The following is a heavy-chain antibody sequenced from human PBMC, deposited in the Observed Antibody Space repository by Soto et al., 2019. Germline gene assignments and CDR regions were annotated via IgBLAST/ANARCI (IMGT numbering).Heavy chain of an antibody. V-gene: IGHV3-48*02. J-gene: IGHJ6*02. D-gene: IGHD3-9*01. CDR1: GFTFSSYS. CDR2: ISSSSSTI. CDR3: ARDGEGYSHDIFEYYYYYYGMDV. Sequence: EVQLVESGGGLVQPGGSLRLSCAASGFTFSSYSMNWVRQAPGKGLEWVSYISSSSSTIYYADSVKGRFTISRDNAKNSLYLQMNSLRDEDTAVYYCARDGEGYSHDIFEYYYYYYGMDVWGQGTTVTVSS.